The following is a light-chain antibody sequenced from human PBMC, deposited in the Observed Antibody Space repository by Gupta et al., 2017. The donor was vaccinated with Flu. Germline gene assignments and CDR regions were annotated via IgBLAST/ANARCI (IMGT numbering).Light chain of an antibody. CDR1: QSVSSY. CDR3: QQTDNTPWT. V-gene: IGKV1-39*01. J-gene: IGKJ1*01. CDR2: AAS. Sequence: PSSLSASVRDKVTITCRASQSVSSYLTWYQQKPGKAPNVLIYAASSLQSGVPSRFIGSGSGTDFTLTISGLQPEDSAIYYCQQTDNTPWTFGQGTKVEIK.